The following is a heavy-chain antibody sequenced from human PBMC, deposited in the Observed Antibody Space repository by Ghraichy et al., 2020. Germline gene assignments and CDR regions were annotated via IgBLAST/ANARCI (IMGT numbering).Heavy chain of an antibody. Sequence: SETLSLTCAVYGGSFSGYYWSWIRQPPGKGLEWIGEINHSGSTNYNPSLKSRVTISVDTSKNQFSLKLSSVTAADTAVYYCARGLVSRRWNFPWWDYWGQGTLVTVSS. CDR2: INHSGST. CDR3: ARGLVSRRWNFPWWDY. D-gene: IGHD1-7*01. V-gene: IGHV4-34*01. J-gene: IGHJ4*02. CDR1: GGSFSGYY.